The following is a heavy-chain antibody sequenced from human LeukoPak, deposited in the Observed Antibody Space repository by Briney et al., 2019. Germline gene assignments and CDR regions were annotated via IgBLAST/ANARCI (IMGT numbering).Heavy chain of an antibody. J-gene: IGHJ6*02. CDR3: ARVRITMVRGVFYGMDV. CDR2: ISYDGSNK. V-gene: IGHV3-30-3*01. D-gene: IGHD3-10*01. Sequence: GGSLRLSCAASGFTFSSYAMHWVRQAPGKGLEWVAVISYDGSNKYYADSVKGRFTISRDNSKNTLYLQMNSLRAEDTAVYYCARVRITMVRGVFYGMDVWGQGTTVTVSS. CDR1: GFTFSSYA.